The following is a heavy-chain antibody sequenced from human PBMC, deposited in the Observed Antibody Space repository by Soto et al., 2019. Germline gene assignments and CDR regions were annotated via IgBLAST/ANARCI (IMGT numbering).Heavy chain of an antibody. CDR2: ISGSGGSK. CDR3: AKDSLITLVRGVITFFDY. Sequence: GYPRRSCAATAFTFSSYAMSSVRQAPGQGLEWVSAISGSGGSKYYADSVKCRFTISRDNSKNTLYLKMNSLRAEDTAVYYCAKDSLITLVRGVITFFDYWG. V-gene: IGHV3-23*01. CDR1: AFTFSSYA. D-gene: IGHD3-10*01. J-gene: IGHJ4*01.